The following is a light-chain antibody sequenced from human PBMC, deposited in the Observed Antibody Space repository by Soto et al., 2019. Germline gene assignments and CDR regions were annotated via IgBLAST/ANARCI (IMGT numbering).Light chain of an antibody. CDR3: QHYNSYSEA. Sequence: DIQMTQSPSTLSGSVGDRVTITCRASQTISSSVAWYQQKPGKAPKLLIYKASTLKSGVPSRFSGSGSGTEFTLTISSLQPDDFATYYYQHYNSYSEAFGQGTKVDIK. CDR1: QTISSS. V-gene: IGKV1-5*03. J-gene: IGKJ1*01. CDR2: KAS.